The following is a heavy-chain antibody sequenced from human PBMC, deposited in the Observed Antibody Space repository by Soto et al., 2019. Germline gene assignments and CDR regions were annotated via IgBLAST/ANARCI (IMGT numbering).Heavy chain of an antibody. CDR3: ARDRGAAMATTYGMDV. D-gene: IGHD5-18*01. J-gene: IGHJ6*02. CDR1: GGSISSYY. Sequence: PSETLSLTCTVSGGSISSYYWSWIRQPPGKGLEWIGYIYYSGSTNYNPSLKSRVTISVDTSKNQFSLKLSSVTAADTAVYYCARDRGAAMATTYGMDVWGQGTTVTVSS. V-gene: IGHV4-59*12. CDR2: IYYSGST.